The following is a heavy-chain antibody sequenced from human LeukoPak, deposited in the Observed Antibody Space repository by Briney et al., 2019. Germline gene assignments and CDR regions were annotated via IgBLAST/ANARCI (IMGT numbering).Heavy chain of an antibody. J-gene: IGHJ4*02. CDR2: IYTSGST. CDR3: ARGIGVLLWFGESSYFDY. V-gene: IGHV4-4*07. CDR1: GGSISTYY. D-gene: IGHD3-10*01. Sequence: SETLSLTCTVSGGSISTYYWSWIRQPAGKGLEWIGRIYTSGSTNYNPSLMSRVTMSVDTSKNQFSLKLSSVTAADTAVYYCARGIGVLLWFGESSYFDYWGQGTLVTVSS.